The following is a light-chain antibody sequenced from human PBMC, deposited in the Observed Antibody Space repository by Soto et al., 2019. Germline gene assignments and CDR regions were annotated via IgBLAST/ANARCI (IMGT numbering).Light chain of an antibody. CDR3: QHHNSYSQT. Sequence: DIQLTQSPPTLSASVGDRVTITCRASQSIRYYLAWYQQMPGKASKLLIYRASSLQSGVPSRFSGSGSGTEFTLTISSLQPDDFATYFCQHHNSYSQTFGQGTKVEIK. CDR1: QSIRYY. CDR2: RAS. J-gene: IGKJ1*01. V-gene: IGKV1-5*01.